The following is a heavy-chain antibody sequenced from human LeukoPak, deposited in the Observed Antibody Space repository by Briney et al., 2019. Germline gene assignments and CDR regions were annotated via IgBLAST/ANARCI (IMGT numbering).Heavy chain of an antibody. V-gene: IGHV4-61*02. J-gene: IGHJ5*02. CDR2: IYTSGST. CDR3: ARAIRDWFDP. CDR1: GGSISSGSYY. Sequence: SETLSLTCTVSGGSISSGSYYWSWIRQPAGKGLEWIGRIYTSGSTNYNPSLKSRVTISVDTSKNQFSLKLSSVTAADTAVYYCARAIRDWFDPWGQGTLVTVSS. D-gene: IGHD4-17*01.